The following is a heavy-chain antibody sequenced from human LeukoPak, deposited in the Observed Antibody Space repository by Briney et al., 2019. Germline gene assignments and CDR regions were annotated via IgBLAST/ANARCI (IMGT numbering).Heavy chain of an antibody. Sequence: ASVKVSCKASGYTFTSYAMHWVRQAPGQRLEWMGWINAGNGNTKYSQEFQGRVTITRDTSASTAYMELSSLRSEDMAVYYCARELGYCSSTSCYVGWFDPWGQGTLVTVSS. D-gene: IGHD2-2*01. V-gene: IGHV1-3*03. CDR1: GYTFTSYA. CDR3: ARELGYCSSTSCYVGWFDP. CDR2: INAGNGNT. J-gene: IGHJ5*02.